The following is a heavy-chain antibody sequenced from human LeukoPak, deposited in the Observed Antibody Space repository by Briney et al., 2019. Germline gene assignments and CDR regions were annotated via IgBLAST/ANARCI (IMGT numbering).Heavy chain of an antibody. Sequence: PSQTLSLTCTVSGGSISSGDYYWSWIRQPPGKGLEWIGYIYYSGSTYYNPSLKSRVTISVDTSKNQFSLKLSSVTAADTAVYYCAREDSSGYGYYFDYWGQGTLVTVSS. D-gene: IGHD3-22*01. CDR2: IYYSGST. J-gene: IGHJ4*02. CDR1: GGSISSGDYY. V-gene: IGHV4-30-4*01. CDR3: AREDSSGYGYYFDY.